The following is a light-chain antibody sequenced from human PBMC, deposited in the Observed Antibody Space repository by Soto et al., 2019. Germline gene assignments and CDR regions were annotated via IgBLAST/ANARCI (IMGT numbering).Light chain of an antibody. J-gene: IGKJ4*01. V-gene: IGKV3-20*01. CDR1: QSVSSNY. CDR3: LHYGYSPRS. CDR2: GAS. Sequence: EIVLTQSPGTLSLSPGDRATLSCRASQSVSSNYLAWYLHKPGQATRLLIYGASNRTTGIPYTFSGSGSVTDFTLTISGLDPEDFAVYCCLHYGYSPRSFGGATKVEI.